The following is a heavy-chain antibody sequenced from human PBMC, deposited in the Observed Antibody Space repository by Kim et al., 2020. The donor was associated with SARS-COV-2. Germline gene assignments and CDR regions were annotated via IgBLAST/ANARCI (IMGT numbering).Heavy chain of an antibody. J-gene: IGHJ4*02. CDR2: ISGSGGST. D-gene: IGHD2-2*01. V-gene: IGHV3-23*01. Sequence: GGSLRLSCAASGFTFSSYAMSWVRQAPGKGLEWVSAISGSGGSTYYADSVKGRFTISRDNSKNTLYLQMNSLRAEDTAVYYCANDPLGIKGYCSSTSCYGGGIDYWGQGTLVTVSS. CDR3: ANDPLGIKGYCSSTSCYGGGIDY. CDR1: GFTFSSYA.